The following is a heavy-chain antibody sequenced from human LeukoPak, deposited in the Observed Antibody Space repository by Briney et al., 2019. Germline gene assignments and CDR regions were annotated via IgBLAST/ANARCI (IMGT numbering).Heavy chain of an antibody. CDR3: ARVAPPGYSYGFVYYFDY. CDR2: IIPIFGTA. V-gene: IGHV1-69*01. D-gene: IGHD5-18*01. CDR1: GGTFSSYA. Sequence: SVKVSCKASGGTFSSYAISWVRQAPGQGHEWMGGIIPIFGTANYAQKFQGRVTITADESTSTAYMELSSLRSEDTAVYYCARVAPPGYSYGFVYYFDYWGQGTLVTVSS. J-gene: IGHJ4*02.